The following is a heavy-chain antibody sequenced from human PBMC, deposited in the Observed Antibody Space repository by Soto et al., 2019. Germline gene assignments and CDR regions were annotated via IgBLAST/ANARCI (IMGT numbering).Heavy chain of an antibody. D-gene: IGHD2-15*01. CDR2: VYGSGST. Sequence: QVQLQESGPGLVKPSETLSLTCIVSGGSISTYYWSWVRQPAGRALEWIGRVYGSGSTNYNPSLKSRLTMSIDTSRTQFSLNLTSVNAADTGVYYCARVRRSMVGLPLGAFDIWGRGTMVTVAS. J-gene: IGHJ3*02. CDR1: GGSISTYY. CDR3: ARVRRSMVGLPLGAFDI. V-gene: IGHV4-4*07.